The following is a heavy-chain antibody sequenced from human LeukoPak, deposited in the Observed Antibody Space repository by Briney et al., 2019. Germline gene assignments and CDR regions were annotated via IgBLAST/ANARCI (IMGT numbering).Heavy chain of an antibody. Sequence: SVKVSCKASGGTFSSYAISWVRQAPGQGLEWMGRIIPIFGTANYAQKFQGRVTNTTDESTSTAYMELSSLRSEDTAVYYCAASGITMVRGVIIPKYFDYWGQGTLVTVSS. CDR3: AASGITMVRGVIIPKYFDY. CDR1: GGTFSSYA. V-gene: IGHV1-69*05. D-gene: IGHD3-10*01. CDR2: IIPIFGTA. J-gene: IGHJ4*02.